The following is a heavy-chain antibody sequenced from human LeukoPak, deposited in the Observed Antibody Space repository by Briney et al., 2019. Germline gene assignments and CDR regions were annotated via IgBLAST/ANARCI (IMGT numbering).Heavy chain of an antibody. Sequence: PSETLSLTCAVYGGSFSGYYWSWIRQPPGKGLEWIGYIYYSGSTYYNPSLKSRVTISVDTSKNQFSLKLSSVTAADTAVYYCARRSGDDYFRADYWGQGTLVTVSS. CDR3: ARRSGDDYFRADY. D-gene: IGHD2/OR15-2a*01. CDR1: GGSFSGYY. CDR2: IYYSGST. J-gene: IGHJ4*02. V-gene: IGHV4-30-4*08.